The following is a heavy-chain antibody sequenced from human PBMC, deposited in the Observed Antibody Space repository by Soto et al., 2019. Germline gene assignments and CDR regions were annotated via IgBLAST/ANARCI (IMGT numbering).Heavy chain of an antibody. Sequence: QVQLVQSGAEVKKPGSSVKVSCKASGGTFSSYAISWVRQAPGQGLEWMGGIIPIFGTANYAQKFQGRVTITADETTSTGDMELSSLRSEDTAVYYCARDGGDAPPVNDAFDIWGQGTMVTVSS. CDR3: ARDGGDAPPVNDAFDI. CDR1: GGTFSSYA. V-gene: IGHV1-69*01. D-gene: IGHD2-21*02. J-gene: IGHJ3*02. CDR2: IIPIFGTA.